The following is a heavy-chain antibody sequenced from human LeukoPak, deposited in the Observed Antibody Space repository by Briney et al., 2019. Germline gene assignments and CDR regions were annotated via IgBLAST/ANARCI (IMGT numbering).Heavy chain of an antibody. CDR1: GFTFSSYW. V-gene: IGHV3-7*01. J-gene: IGHJ4*02. CDR3: ARAGSRGSADY. CDR2: INENGGER. D-gene: IGHD2-2*01. Sequence: GGSLRLSCAASGFTFSSYWMSWVRQAPGKGLEWLANINENGGERYYVESVKGRITISRDNAKKPLYLQMNSLRAEDTAVYYCARAGSRGSADYWGQGTLVTVSS.